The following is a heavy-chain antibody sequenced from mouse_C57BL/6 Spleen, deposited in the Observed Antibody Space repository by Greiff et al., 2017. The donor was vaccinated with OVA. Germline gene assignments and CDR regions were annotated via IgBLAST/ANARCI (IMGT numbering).Heavy chain of an antibody. CDR1: GYTFTDYN. J-gene: IGHJ1*03. CDR2: INPNNGGT. CDR3: ARSIYSNYGYFDV. V-gene: IGHV1-18*01. D-gene: IGHD2-5*01. Sequence: EVQRVESGPELVKPGASVKIPCKASGYTFTDYNMDWVKQSHGKSLEWIGDINPNNGGTIYNQKFKGKATLTVDKSSSTAYMELRSLTSEDTAVYYCARSIYSNYGYFDVWGTGTTVTVSS.